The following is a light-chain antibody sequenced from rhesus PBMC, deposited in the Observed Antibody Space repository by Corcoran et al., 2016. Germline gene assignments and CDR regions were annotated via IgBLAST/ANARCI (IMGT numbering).Light chain of an antibody. CDR2: GAS. V-gene: IGKV3-24*04. J-gene: IGKJ4*01. CDR3: QQSSNLFT. CDR1: QSVGSY. Sequence: ETVVTQSPATLSLSPGERATLSCRASQSVGSYLAWYQQKPGQAPRLHIYGASSRATGIPDRFSGSGSGTDFTRTISSLEPEDVGVYYCQQSSNLFTFGGGTKVKIK.